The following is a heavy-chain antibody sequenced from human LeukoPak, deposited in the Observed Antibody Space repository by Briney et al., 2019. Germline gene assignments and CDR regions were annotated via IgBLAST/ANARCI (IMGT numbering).Heavy chain of an antibody. V-gene: IGHV3-15*01. CDR2: IKSKTDGGTT. Sequence: GGSLRLSXAASGFTFSNAWMSWVRQAPGKGLEWVGRIKSKTDGGTTDYAAPVKGRFTISRDDSKNTLYLQMNSLKTEDTAVYYCTTDTRCSSTSCYKVDYWGQGTLVTVCS. CDR1: GFTFSNAW. J-gene: IGHJ4*02. CDR3: TTDTRCSSTSCYKVDY. D-gene: IGHD2-2*02.